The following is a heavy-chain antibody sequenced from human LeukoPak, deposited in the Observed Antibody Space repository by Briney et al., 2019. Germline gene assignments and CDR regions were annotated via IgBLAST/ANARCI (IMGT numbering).Heavy chain of an antibody. CDR2: IYTSGGT. V-gene: IGHV4-4*07. CDR1: GGSISSYY. CDR3: ASQYYDSSGYYYVGYFDY. J-gene: IGHJ4*02. Sequence: SETLSLTCTVSGGSISSYYWSWIRQPAGKGLEWIGRIYTSGGTNYNPSLKSRVTMSVDTSKNQFSLKLSSVTAADTAVYYCASQYYDSSGYYYVGYFDYWGQGTLVTVSS. D-gene: IGHD3-22*01.